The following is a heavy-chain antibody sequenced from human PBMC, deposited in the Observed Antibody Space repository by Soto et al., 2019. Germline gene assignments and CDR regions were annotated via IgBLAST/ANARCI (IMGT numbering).Heavy chain of an antibody. CDR1: GYTFTGYY. CDR2: INPNSGGT. Sequence: GSVKVSFKASGYTFTGYYMHLVRQAPGQGLEWMGWINPNSGGTNYAQKFQGRVTMTRDTSISTAYMELSRLRSDDTAVYYCARAGDSSSSQYYYGMDVWGQGTTVTVSS. J-gene: IGHJ6*02. CDR3: ARAGDSSSSQYYYGMDV. V-gene: IGHV1-2*02. D-gene: IGHD6-6*01.